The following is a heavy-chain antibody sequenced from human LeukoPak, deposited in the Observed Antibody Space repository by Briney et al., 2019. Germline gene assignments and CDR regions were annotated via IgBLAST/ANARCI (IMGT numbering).Heavy chain of an antibody. CDR3: ASPSDSYDTSGYYY. V-gene: IGHV3-66*01. Sequence: GGSLRLSCAASGFTVSSNYMSWVRQAPGKGLEWVSVIYSGGPTYYADSVKGRFTISRDNSKNTLYLQMETLRVEDTAVYYCASPSDSYDTSGYYYWGQGTLVTVSS. J-gene: IGHJ4*02. D-gene: IGHD3-22*01. CDR1: GFTVSSNY. CDR2: IYSGGPT.